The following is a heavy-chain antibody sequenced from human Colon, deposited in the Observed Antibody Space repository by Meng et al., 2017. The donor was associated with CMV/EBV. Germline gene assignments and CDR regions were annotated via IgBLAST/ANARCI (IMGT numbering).Heavy chain of an antibody. V-gene: IGHV7-4-1*02. CDR2: INTNTGKP. D-gene: IGHD2-15*01. J-gene: IGHJ5*02. Sequence: IHWVRQAPGQGLEWLGWINTNTGKPTYAQGFTGRFVFSLDTSVSTAYLQISSLQADDTAVYYCARDFCNAGSCYSGRHSRRFDPWGQGTLVTVSS. CDR3: ARDFCNAGSCYSGRHSRRFDP.